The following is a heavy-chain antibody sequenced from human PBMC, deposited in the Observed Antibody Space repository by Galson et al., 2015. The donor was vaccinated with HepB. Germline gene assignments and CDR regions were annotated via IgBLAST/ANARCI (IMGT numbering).Heavy chain of an antibody. V-gene: IGHV3-7*03. CDR2: IKQDGSEK. CDR1: GFTFNSYW. D-gene: IGHD6-19*01. Sequence: SLRLSCAASGFTFNSYWMSWVRQAPGKGLEWVANIKQDGSEKYYVDSVKGRFTISRDNAKNSLYLQMNSLRAEDTAVYYCARAGRAVAGGFDYWGQGTLVTVSS. J-gene: IGHJ4*02. CDR3: ARAGRAVAGGFDY.